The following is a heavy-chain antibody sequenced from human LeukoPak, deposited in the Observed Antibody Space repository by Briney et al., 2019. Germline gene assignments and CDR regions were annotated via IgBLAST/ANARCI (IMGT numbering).Heavy chain of an antibody. CDR1: GFTFSSSA. CDR2: ISYDGSNK. Sequence: GGSLRLSCAASGFTFSSSAMHWVRQAPDKGLEWVAVISYDGSNKYYADSVKGRFTISRDNSKNTLYLQMNSLRAEDTAAYYCAKLSDVDTASFFEIWGQGTMVTVSS. CDR3: AKLSDVDTASFFEI. V-gene: IGHV3-30-3*02. J-gene: IGHJ3*02. D-gene: IGHD5-18*01.